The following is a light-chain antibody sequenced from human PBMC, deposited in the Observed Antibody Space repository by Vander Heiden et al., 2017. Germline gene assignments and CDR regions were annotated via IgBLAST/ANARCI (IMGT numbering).Light chain of an antibody. CDR3: KQSYSTT. J-gene: IGKJ1*01. Sequence: QLPQSPSSLSPSVGDRVTITGRASQSISSYVNWYQQKTGKAPKLLIYAASSLQSGVPSRVSGSGSGTDFTLTIRSLQPEDFATYYCKQSYSTTFGQGTKVEIK. CDR2: AAS. V-gene: IGKV1-39*01. CDR1: QSISSY.